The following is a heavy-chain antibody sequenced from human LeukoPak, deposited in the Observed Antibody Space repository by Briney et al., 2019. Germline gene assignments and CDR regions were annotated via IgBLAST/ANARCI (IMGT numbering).Heavy chain of an antibody. CDR1: GFTFSSYA. CDR3: AKDRIYYGSGNYYNPPPSSFDY. CDR2: ISGSGGIT. Sequence: GGSLRLSCAASGFTFSSYAMNWVRQAPGKGLEWVSGISGSGGITYYADSVKGRFTTSRDNSKNTLYLQMNSLRAEDTAVYYCAKDRIYYGSGNYYNPPPSSFDYWGQGTLVTVSS. D-gene: IGHD3-10*01. J-gene: IGHJ4*02. V-gene: IGHV3-23*01.